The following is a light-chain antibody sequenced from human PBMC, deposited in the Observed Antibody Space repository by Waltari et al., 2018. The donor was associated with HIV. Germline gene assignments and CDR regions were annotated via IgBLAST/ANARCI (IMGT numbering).Light chain of an antibody. CDR3: MQARQTLFT. CDR1: QSLLHSNAYNY. CDR2: LGS. V-gene: IGKV2-28*01. Sequence: DIVMTQPPLSLSVTSGQPAPISCRSSQSLLHSNAYNYLDWYLQKPGQSPQLLIYLGSNRASGVPDRFSGSGSGTDFTLKISRVEAEDVGVYYCMQARQTLFTFGPGTKVDIK. J-gene: IGKJ3*01.